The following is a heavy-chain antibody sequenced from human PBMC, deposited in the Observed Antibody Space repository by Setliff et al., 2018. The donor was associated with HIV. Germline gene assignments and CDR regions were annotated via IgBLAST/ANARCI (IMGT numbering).Heavy chain of an antibody. CDR3: ARGGDWDDCYYMDV. CDR1: GGSISNYY. V-gene: IGHV4-4*07. CDR2: IYSTGST. D-gene: IGHD1-1*01. J-gene: IGHJ6*03. Sequence: PSETLSLTCTVSGGSISNYYWSWIRQPAGKGLEWIGRIYSTGSTNYNPSLKSRVTMSIDTSKNQFSLKLNSVTAADTAIYYCARGGDWDDCYYMDVWGKGTTVTVSS.